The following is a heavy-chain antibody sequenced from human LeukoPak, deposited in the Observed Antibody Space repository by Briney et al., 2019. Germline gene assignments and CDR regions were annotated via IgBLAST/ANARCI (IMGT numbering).Heavy chain of an antibody. CDR3: ARGNLRFFDY. Sequence: SETLSPTCTVSGGSISSYYWSWIRQPPGKGLEWIGYIYYSGSTYYNPSLKSRVTISVDTSKNQFSLKLSSVTAADTAVYYCARGNLRFFDYWGQGTLVTVSS. J-gene: IGHJ4*02. D-gene: IGHD3-3*01. V-gene: IGHV4-59*12. CDR1: GGSISSYY. CDR2: IYYSGST.